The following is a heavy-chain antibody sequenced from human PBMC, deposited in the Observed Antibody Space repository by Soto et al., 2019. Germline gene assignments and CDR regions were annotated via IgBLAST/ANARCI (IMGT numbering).Heavy chain of an antibody. D-gene: IGHD5-18*01. CDR1: GYTFTSYA. CDR2: INAGNGNT. Sequence: ASVKVSCKASGYTFTSYAMHWVRQAPGQRLEWMGWINAGNGNTKYSQKFQGRVTITRDTSASTAYMVLSSLRSEDTAVYYCARGLNGYLHYFDYWGQGTLVTVSS. J-gene: IGHJ4*02. V-gene: IGHV1-3*01. CDR3: ARGLNGYLHYFDY.